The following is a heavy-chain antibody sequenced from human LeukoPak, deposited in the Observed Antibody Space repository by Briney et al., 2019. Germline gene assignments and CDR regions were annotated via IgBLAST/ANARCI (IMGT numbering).Heavy chain of an antibody. D-gene: IGHD1-1*01. Sequence: PGGSLRLSCAASGFTFSVYTMNWVRQAPGKGLEWVSVISGSVSSTNYADSVKGRFTISRDNSKNTLYLQMNSLRAEDTAVYYCARQTGTPLPSIFDYWGQGTLVTVSS. CDR1: GFTFSVYT. J-gene: IGHJ4*02. V-gene: IGHV3-23*01. CDR2: ISGSVSST. CDR3: ARQTGTPLPSIFDY.